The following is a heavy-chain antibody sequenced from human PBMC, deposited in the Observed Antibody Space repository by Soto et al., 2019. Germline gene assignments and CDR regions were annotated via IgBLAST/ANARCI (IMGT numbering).Heavy chain of an antibody. J-gene: IGHJ4*02. V-gene: IGHV1-2*06. Sequence: ASVKVSCKASGYTFIGYYIHWVRQAPGQGLEWMGRINPNSGEVTYGETFQGRVTMTRDTSNNTAYMELSRLRSDDTAVYYCARGRASGSYYLLDYWGQGTLVTVSS. D-gene: IGHD3-10*01. CDR2: INPNSGEV. CDR1: GYTFIGYY. CDR3: ARGRASGSYYLLDY.